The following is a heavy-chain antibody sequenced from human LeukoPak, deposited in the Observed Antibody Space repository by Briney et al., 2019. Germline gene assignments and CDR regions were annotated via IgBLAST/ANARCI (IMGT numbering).Heavy chain of an antibody. CDR1: GFAFSGYT. D-gene: IGHD3-10*01. J-gene: IGHJ4*02. CDR3: ARDRGLGTMVRGVIIYFDY. V-gene: IGHV3-21*01. CDR2: ISGSSSYI. Sequence: GGSLRLSCAASGFAFSGYTMNWVRQAPGKGLEWVSSISGSSSYIYYADSVKGRFTISRDNAKNSLYLQMNNLRAEDTAVYYCARDRGLGTMVRGVIIYFDYWGQGTLVTVSS.